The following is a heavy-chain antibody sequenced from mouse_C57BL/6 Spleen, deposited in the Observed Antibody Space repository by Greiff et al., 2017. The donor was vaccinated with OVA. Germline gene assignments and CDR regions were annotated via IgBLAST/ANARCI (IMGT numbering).Heavy chain of an antibody. D-gene: IGHD1-1*01. Sequence: QVQLQQSGAELARPGASVKLSCKASGYTFTSYGISWVKQRTGQGLEWIGEIYPRSGNTYYNEKFKGKATLTADKSSSTAYMELRSLTSEDSAVYFCASSYYGSSSWYFDVWGTGTTVTVSS. CDR3: ASSYYGSSSWYFDV. CDR1: GYTFTSYG. CDR2: IYPRSGNT. V-gene: IGHV1-81*01. J-gene: IGHJ1*03.